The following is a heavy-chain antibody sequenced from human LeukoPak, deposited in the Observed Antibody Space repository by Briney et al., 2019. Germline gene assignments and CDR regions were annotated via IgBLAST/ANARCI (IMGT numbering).Heavy chain of an antibody. Sequence: SETLSLTCAVYGGSFSGYYWSWICQPPGKGLEWIGEINHSGSTNYNPSLKSRVTISVDTSKNQFSLKLSSVTAADTAVYYCARDRYGGYCSSTSCPRGNYFDYWGQGTLVTVSS. D-gene: IGHD2-2*01. J-gene: IGHJ4*02. CDR1: GGSFSGYY. V-gene: IGHV4-34*01. CDR2: INHSGST. CDR3: ARDRYGGYCSSTSCPRGNYFDY.